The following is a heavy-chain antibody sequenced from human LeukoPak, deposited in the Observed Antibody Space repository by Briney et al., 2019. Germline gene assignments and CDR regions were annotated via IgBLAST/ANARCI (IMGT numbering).Heavy chain of an antibody. Sequence: GGSLRLSCTGSGFTFSSYWMHWVRQVPGKGLVWVSRINSDRSTSTTNYADSVEGRFTISRDNAKNTLYLQMNSLRAEDTAVYYCARDHDRYCSGGSCSEFDYWGQGTLVTVSS. CDR3: ARDHDRYCSGGSCSEFDY. D-gene: IGHD2-15*01. J-gene: IGHJ4*02. CDR2: INSDRSTSTT. CDR1: GFTFSSYW. V-gene: IGHV3-74*01.